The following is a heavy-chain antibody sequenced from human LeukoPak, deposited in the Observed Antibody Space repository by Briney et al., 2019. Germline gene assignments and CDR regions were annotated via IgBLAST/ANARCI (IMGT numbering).Heavy chain of an antibody. Sequence: SQTLSLTCTVSGYSISSGYYWGWIRQPPGKGLGWIGSIYHSGSTYYNPSLKSRVTISVDTSKNQFSLKLSSVTAADTAVYYCARDVVGIGSDAFDIWGQGTMVTVSS. V-gene: IGHV4-38-2*02. D-gene: IGHD7-27*01. CDR2: IYHSGST. J-gene: IGHJ3*02. CDR1: GYSISSGYY. CDR3: ARDVVGIGSDAFDI.